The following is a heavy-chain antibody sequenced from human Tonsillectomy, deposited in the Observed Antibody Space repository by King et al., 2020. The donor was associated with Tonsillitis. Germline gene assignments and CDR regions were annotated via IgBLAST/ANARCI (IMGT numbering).Heavy chain of an antibody. J-gene: IGHJ4*02. CDR2: IYPGGSDT. Sequence: QLVQSGAEVKKPGESLKISCKASGYRFTSYWIGWVRQMPGKGLEWMGNIYPGGSDTRYSPSFQGQVTISDDISITTAYLQWSSLKASDTALYYCARVGGPLVRGAYPDNWGQGTQVTVSS. V-gene: IGHV5-51*01. CDR3: ARVGGPLVRGAYPDN. CDR1: GYRFTSYW. D-gene: IGHD3-10*01.